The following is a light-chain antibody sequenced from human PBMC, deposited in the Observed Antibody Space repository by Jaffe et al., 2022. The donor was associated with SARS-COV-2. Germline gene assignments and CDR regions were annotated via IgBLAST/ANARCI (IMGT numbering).Light chain of an antibody. Sequence: DIQMTQSPSSLSAYVGDRVTITCRASQRINTYLNWYQQKPGKAPKLLIYGASSLQSGVPSRFSGSGSGTDFSLTISSLQPEDFATYYCQQSYDTPRTFGQGTKVEIK. CDR2: GAS. J-gene: IGKJ1*01. CDR1: QRINTY. CDR3: QQSYDTPRT. V-gene: IGKV1-39*01.